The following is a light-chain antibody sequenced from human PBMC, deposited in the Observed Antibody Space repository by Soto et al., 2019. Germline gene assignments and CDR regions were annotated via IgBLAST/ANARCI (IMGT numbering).Light chain of an antibody. CDR2: AAS. CDR3: QQAYNVGDT. V-gene: IGKV1-39*01. CDR1: QSISNY. J-gene: IGKJ5*01. Sequence: DLQMTQSPSSLSASVGDTVTITCRASQSISNYLNWYQHKPGKAPNLLIYAASSLQTGVPSRFSGSGSGTDFTLTISSLQPEDFATYYCQQAYNVGDTLGQGTRLDMK.